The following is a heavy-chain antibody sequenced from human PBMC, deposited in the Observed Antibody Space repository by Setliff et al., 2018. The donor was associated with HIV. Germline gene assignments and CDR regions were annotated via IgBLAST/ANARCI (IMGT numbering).Heavy chain of an antibody. CDR2: INPNNGGT. Sequence: ASVKVSCKASGYSFSGYYMHWVRQAPGQGLEWMGWINPNNGGTSYAQKFQGRVTMTRDTSISTVYMELSRLRSDDTAVYYCARSYGYNVDYWGQGKLVTVSS. D-gene: IGHD3-16*01. V-gene: IGHV1-2*02. CDR3: ARSYGYNVDY. J-gene: IGHJ4*02. CDR1: GYSFSGYY.